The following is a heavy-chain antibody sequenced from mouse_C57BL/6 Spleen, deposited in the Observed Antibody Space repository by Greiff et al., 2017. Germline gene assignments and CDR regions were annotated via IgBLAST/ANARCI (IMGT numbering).Heavy chain of an antibody. CDR1: GYTFTDYY. D-gene: IGHD1-1*01. Sequence: QVQLQQSGAELVKPGASVKISCKASGYTFTDYYINWVKQRPGQGLEWIGKIGPGSGSTYDNEKFKGKATLTADKSSSTAYMQLSSLTSEDSAVYFCAREGFITTVVAPTLFDYWGQGTTLTVSS. CDR2: IGPGSGST. CDR3: AREGFITTVVAPTLFDY. V-gene: IGHV1-77*01. J-gene: IGHJ2*01.